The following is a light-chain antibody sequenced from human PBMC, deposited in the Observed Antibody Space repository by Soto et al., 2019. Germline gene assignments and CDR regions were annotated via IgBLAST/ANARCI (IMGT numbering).Light chain of an antibody. V-gene: IGKV3-11*01. J-gene: IGKJ5*01. CDR3: QQRHMWPIT. CDR2: DAY. CDR1: QSFRGL. Sequence: EVVLTQSPVTLSLSPGERATLSCRASQSFRGLLAWYQRKPRQAPRLLIYDAYNRATGIPPRFSGSGSGTDFTLTISSLEPEDSAVYYCQQRHMWPITFGQGTRLEIK.